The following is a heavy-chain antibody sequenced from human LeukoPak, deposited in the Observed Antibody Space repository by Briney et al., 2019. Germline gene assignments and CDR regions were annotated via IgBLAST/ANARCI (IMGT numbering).Heavy chain of an antibody. CDR1: GFTVSSNY. Sequence: GGSLRLSCAASGFTVSSNYMSWVRQAPGKGLEWVSVIYGGRSTFHADSVQGRFAISRDNSKNMLYLHMNTLRVEDTAVYYCAREGKEPGSGYFDLWGRGTVVTVSS. V-gene: IGHV3-66*01. D-gene: IGHD2-15*01. CDR2: IYGGRST. J-gene: IGHJ2*01. CDR3: AREGKEPGSGYFDL.